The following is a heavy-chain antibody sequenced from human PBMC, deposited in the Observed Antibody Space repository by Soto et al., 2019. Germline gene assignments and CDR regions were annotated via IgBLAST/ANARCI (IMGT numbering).Heavy chain of an antibody. CDR1: GYTFTGYY. V-gene: IGHV1-2*04. CDR2: INPNSGGT. J-gene: IGHJ3*02. D-gene: IGHD6-13*01. CDR3: ARDSSSWLRVNAFDI. Sequence: QVQLVQSGAEVKKPGASVKVSCKASGYTFTGYYMHWVRQAPGQGLEWMGWINPNSGGTNYAQKFQGWVTMTRDTSSSTAYMELSRLRSDDTAVYYCARDSSSWLRVNAFDIWGQGTMVTVSS.